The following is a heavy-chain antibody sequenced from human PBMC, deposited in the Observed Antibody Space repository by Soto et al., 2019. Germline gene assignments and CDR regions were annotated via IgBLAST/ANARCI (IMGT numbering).Heavy chain of an antibody. V-gene: IGHV3-73*02. CDR2: IRSKANSYAT. CDR3: TSRVGRSGCWD. Sequence: EVQLVESGGGLVQPGGSLKLSCAASGFTFSGSAMHWVRQASGKGLEWVGRIRSKANSYATAYAASVKGRFTISRDDSKNTAYLQMNSLKTEDTAVYCCTSRVGRSGCWDWGQGTLVTVSS. CDR1: GFTFSGSA. D-gene: IGHD6-19*01. J-gene: IGHJ4*02.